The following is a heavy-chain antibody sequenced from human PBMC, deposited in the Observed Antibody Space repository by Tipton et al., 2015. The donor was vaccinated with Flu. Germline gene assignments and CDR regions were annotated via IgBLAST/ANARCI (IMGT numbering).Heavy chain of an antibody. D-gene: IGHD5-18*01. CDR1: GYSISSGYY. Sequence: GLVKPSETLSLTCIVSGYSISSGYYWGWIRQPPGKGLEWIGSMYHRASSYFNPSLRSRVTISIDTSKNQFSLKLTSVTAADTAVYFCAREHGYHVFWGQGKLVTVSS. CDR2: MYHRASS. CDR3: AREHGYHVF. V-gene: IGHV4-38-2*02. J-gene: IGHJ4*02.